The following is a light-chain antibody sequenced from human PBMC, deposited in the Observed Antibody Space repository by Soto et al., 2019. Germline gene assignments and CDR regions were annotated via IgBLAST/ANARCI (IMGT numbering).Light chain of an antibody. CDR3: QQLNSTPAT. Sequence: DIQLTQSPSFLSASVGDRVTITCRASQGISSYLAWYQHKPGKAPKLLIYAASTLQSGVPSRFSGNGSGTEFTLAISSLQPEDCATYSCQQLNSTPATFGQGTKLEIK. V-gene: IGKV1-9*01. CDR2: AAS. CDR1: QGISSY. J-gene: IGKJ2*01.